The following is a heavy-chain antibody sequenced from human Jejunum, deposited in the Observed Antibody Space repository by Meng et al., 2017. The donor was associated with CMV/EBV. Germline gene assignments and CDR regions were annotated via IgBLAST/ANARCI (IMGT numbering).Heavy chain of an antibody. CDR1: GFTFSSYW. CDR2: INPDGSSS. V-gene: IGHV3-74*01. J-gene: IGHJ4*02. D-gene: IGHD3-3*01. Sequence: EVQLVESGGDLVQPGGSLRLSCAASGFTFSSYWMHWVRQVPGRGLVWVSRINPDGSSSSYADSVKGRFTISRDNAKNTLYMQMSSLRDEDTAVYYCVRGPLEGDFWSGDYWGQGTLVTVAS. CDR3: VRGPLEGDFWSGDY.